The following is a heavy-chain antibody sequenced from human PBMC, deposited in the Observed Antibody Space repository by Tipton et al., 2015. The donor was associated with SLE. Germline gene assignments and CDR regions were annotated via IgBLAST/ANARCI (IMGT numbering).Heavy chain of an antibody. Sequence: SLRLSCAASGFSFSSYGFHWVRQAPGKGLEWVAFIRFDGGEKYYADSEKGRFTISRDNAKNTLYLQINSLRADDTAVYYCAKDFTYDILTGYYYYGMDVWGQGTTVTVSS. V-gene: IGHV3-30*02. CDR1: GFSFSSYG. J-gene: IGHJ6*02. D-gene: IGHD3-9*01. CDR2: IRFDGGEK. CDR3: AKDFTYDILTGYYYYGMDV.